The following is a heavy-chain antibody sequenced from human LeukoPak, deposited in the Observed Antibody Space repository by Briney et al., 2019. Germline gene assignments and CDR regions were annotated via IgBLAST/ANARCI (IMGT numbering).Heavy chain of an antibody. CDR1: GYTFTSYG. CDR3: AREHDYGDSMDY. J-gene: IGHJ4*02. CDR2: ISAYNGNT. D-gene: IGHD4-17*01. Sequence: ASVKVSCKASGYTFTSYGISWVRQAPGQGLEWMGWISAYNGNTNYAQKLQGRVTMTTVTSTSTAYMELRSLRSDDTAVYYCAREHDYGDSMDYWGQGTLVTVSS. V-gene: IGHV1-18*04.